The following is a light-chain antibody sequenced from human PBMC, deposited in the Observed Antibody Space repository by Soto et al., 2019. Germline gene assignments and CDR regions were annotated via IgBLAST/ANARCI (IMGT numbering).Light chain of an antibody. CDR1: QSISNW. V-gene: IGKV1-5*03. CDR2: KAS. CDR3: QHYNSYSEA. Sequence: DIQMTQSPSTLSASVGDRVTITCRDTQSISNWLAWYQQKPGKAPKLXIYKASTLKSGVRSRFSGSGSGTEFTLTISSLQPDDFATYYCQHYNSYSEAFGQGTKVDIK. J-gene: IGKJ1*01.